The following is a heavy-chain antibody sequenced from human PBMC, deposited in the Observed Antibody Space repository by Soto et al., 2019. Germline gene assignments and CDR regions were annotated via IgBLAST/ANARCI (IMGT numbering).Heavy chain of an antibody. CDR2: IYYSGRP. CDR1: GGSISGYY. J-gene: IGHJ5*02. D-gene: IGHD5-12*01. V-gene: IGHV4-59*01. CDR3: AGDPIGYGGWFDP. Sequence: QVQLQESGPGLVKPSETLSLTCTVSGGSISGYYWSWIRQPPGKGLEWIGYIYYSGRPNYNPSLKSRVTISVDTAKNQFSLKLSSVTAADTAVYYCAGDPIGYGGWFDPWGQGTLVTVSS.